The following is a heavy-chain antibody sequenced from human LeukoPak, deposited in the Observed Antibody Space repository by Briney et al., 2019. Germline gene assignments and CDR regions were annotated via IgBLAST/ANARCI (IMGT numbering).Heavy chain of an antibody. J-gene: IGHJ4*02. CDR2: IYYSGST. Sequence: SETLSLTCTVSGGSISSSSYYWGWLRQPLGKGLERIGSIYYSGSTYYNPSLKSRVTISVDTSKNQFSLKLSSVTAADTAVYYCARHGLLRFLEWLFPPDYWGQGTLVTVSS. D-gene: IGHD3-3*01. CDR1: GGSISSSSYY. CDR3: ARHGLLRFLEWLFPPDY. V-gene: IGHV4-39*01.